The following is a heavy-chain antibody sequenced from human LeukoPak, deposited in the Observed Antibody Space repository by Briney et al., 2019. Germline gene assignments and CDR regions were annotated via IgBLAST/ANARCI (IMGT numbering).Heavy chain of an antibody. Sequence: PGGSLRLSCAASGFTFSSYEMNWVRQAPGKGLEWVSYISSSGSTIYYADSVKGRFTISRDNAKNSLYLQMNSLRAEDTAVYYCARHGGHCSSTSCYTSARDAFDIWGQGTMVTVSS. CDR3: ARHGGHCSSTSCYTSARDAFDI. J-gene: IGHJ3*02. D-gene: IGHD2-2*02. CDR1: GFTFSSYE. V-gene: IGHV3-48*03. CDR2: ISSSGSTI.